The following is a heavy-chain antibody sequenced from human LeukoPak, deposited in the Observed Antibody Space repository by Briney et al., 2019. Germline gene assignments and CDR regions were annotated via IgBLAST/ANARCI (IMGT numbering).Heavy chain of an antibody. CDR3: TRWGLNYGDYYFDY. J-gene: IGHJ4*02. CDR1: GYTFTSYG. CDR2: ISAYNGNT. Sequence: ASVKVSCKASGYTFTSYGISWVRQAPGQGLEWMGWISAYNGNTNYAQKLQGRVTMTTDTSTSTAYMELRSLRSDDTAVYYCTRWGLNYGDYYFDYWGQGTLVTVSS. D-gene: IGHD4-17*01. V-gene: IGHV1-18*01.